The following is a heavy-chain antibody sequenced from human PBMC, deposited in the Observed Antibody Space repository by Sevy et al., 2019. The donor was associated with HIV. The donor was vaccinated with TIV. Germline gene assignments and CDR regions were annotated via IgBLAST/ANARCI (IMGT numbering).Heavy chain of an antibody. CDR1: GFTFSSYS. V-gene: IGHV3-21*01. CDR3: ARDMFFGVVTPWGNWFDP. Sequence: GGSLRLSCAASGFTFSSYSMNWVRQAPGKGLEWVSSISSSSSYIYYADSVKGRFTISRDNAKNSLYLQMNSLRAEDTAVYYCARDMFFGVVTPWGNWFDPWGQGTLLTVSS. D-gene: IGHD3-3*01. CDR2: ISSSSSYI. J-gene: IGHJ5*02.